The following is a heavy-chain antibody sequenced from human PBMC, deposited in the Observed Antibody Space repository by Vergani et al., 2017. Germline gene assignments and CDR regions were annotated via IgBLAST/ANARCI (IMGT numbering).Heavy chain of an antibody. CDR3: AREGFYDYVWGSYRLRGGYYFDY. D-gene: IGHD3-16*02. CDR1: GYTFTSYA. CDR2: INAGNGNT. Sequence: QVQLVQSGAEVNKPGASVKVSCKASGYTFTSYAMHWVRQAPGQRLEWMGWINAGNGNTKYSQKFQGRVTITRDTSASTAYMELSSLRSEDTAVYYCAREGFYDYVWGSYRLRGGYYFDYWGQGTLVTVSS. V-gene: IGHV1-3*01. J-gene: IGHJ4*02.